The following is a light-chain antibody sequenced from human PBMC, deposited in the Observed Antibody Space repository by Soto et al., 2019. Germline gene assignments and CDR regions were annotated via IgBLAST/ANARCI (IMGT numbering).Light chain of an antibody. CDR2: LDRSGSY. J-gene: IGLJ3*02. V-gene: IGLV4-60*02. Sequence: QSVLTQSSSASASRGSSVKLTCILSSGHSTYIIAWHQQQPGKAPRFLMTLDRSGSYNRGSGVPDRFSGSSSGADRYLTISNLQFEDESDYYCETWYSNTHKVFGGGTKVTVL. CDR3: ETWYSNTHKV. CDR1: SGHSTYI.